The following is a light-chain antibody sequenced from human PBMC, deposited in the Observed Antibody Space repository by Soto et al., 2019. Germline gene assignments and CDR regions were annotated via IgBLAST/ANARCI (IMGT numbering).Light chain of an antibody. CDR1: QSVSSY. CDR3: QQRSNWPGFT. CDR2: DAS. J-gene: IGKJ3*01. V-gene: IGKV3-11*01. Sequence: EIVLTQSPATLSLSPGERATLSCRASQSVSSYLTWYQQKPGQAPRLLIYDASNRATGLPARFSGSGSGTDFTLTISSLEPEDFAVYYCQQRSNWPGFTFGPGTKVDIK.